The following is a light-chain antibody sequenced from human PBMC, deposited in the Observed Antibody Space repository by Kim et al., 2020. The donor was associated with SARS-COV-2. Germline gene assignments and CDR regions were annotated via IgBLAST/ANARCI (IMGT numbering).Light chain of an antibody. CDR1: QDINNY. V-gene: IGKV1-27*01. CDR2: SAS. CDR3: QRYYSAPWT. J-gene: IGKJ1*01. Sequence: DSRMTQSPSSLSASVGDRVPISCRASQDINNYLAWYQHKPGKAPKLLIYSASVLQVGVPSRFSGSGSGTDFTLTISNLQPEDVATYYCQRYYSAPWTFGQGTKVDIK.